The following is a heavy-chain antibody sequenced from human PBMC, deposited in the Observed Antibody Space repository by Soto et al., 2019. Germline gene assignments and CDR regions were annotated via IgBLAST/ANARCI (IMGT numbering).Heavy chain of an antibody. CDR3: ARDSWTTQKFLEPEYYDFWSGSYNWFDP. V-gene: IGHV6-1*01. CDR1: GDSVSTNSAA. D-gene: IGHD3-3*01. J-gene: IGHJ5*02. Sequence: SQTLSLTCAISGDSVSTNSAAWNWIRQSPSRGLEWLGRTYYRSKWYNDYAVSVKSRITINPDTSKNQFSLQLNSVTPEDTAVYYCARDSWTTQKFLEPEYYDFWSGSYNWFDPWGQGTLV. CDR2: TYYRSKWYN.